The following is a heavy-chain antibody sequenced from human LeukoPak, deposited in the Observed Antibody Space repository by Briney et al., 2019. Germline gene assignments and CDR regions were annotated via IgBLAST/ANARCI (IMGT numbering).Heavy chain of an antibody. Sequence: SETLSLTCTVSGGSISSSSYYWGWIRQSPVNGLQWIGIINYSGSTNYNPSLKSRVTISVDTSKNQFSLKLSSVTAADTAVYYCARQNYYDPPYYFDYWGQGTLVTVSS. D-gene: IGHD3-22*01. CDR2: INYSGST. J-gene: IGHJ4*02. CDR1: GGSISSSSYY. CDR3: ARQNYYDPPYYFDY. V-gene: IGHV4-39*01.